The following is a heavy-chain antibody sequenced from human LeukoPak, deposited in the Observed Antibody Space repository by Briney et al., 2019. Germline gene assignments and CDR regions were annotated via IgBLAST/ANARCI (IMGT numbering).Heavy chain of an antibody. D-gene: IGHD5-18*01. CDR3: ARDFRYSYGFSRFDY. CDR2: IQQDGSEK. V-gene: IGHV3-7*01. Sequence: GGSLRLACAASGFTFSNYWMTWVRQAPGKGLEWVANIQQDGSEKYYVDSVKGRFTISRDNAKNSLYLQMNSLRAEDTAVYYCARDFRYSYGFSRFDYWGQGTLVTVSS. CDR1: GFTFSNYW. J-gene: IGHJ4*02.